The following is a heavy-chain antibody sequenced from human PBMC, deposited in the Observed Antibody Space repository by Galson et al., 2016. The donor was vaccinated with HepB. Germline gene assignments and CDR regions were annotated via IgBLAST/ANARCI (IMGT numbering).Heavy chain of an antibody. D-gene: IGHD3-22*01. CDR3: VRDDSRGYYYGTWVDP. CDR1: GGSISSGDYY. V-gene: IGHV4-30-4*01. J-gene: IGHJ5*02. CDR2: IYFNENT. Sequence: TLSLTCTVSGGSISSGDYYWSWIRQPPGKGLEWIGNIYFNENTQYNPSLGSRVTMLVDRSKNQFYLTLSSVTAADTAVYYCVRDDSRGYYYGTWVDPWGQGTPVIVSS.